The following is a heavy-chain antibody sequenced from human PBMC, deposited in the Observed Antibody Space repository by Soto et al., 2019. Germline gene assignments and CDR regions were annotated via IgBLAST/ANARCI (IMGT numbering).Heavy chain of an antibody. V-gene: IGHV1-46*01. D-gene: IGHD3-10*01. J-gene: IGHJ4*02. CDR2: INPSGGST. Sequence: GASVKVSCKASGYTFTSYYMHCVRQAPGQGLEWMGIINPSGGSTSYAQKFQGRVTMTRDTSTSTVYMELSSLRSEDTAVYYCARGITMVRGVTYFDYWGQGTLVTVSS. CDR1: GYTFTSYY. CDR3: ARGITMVRGVTYFDY.